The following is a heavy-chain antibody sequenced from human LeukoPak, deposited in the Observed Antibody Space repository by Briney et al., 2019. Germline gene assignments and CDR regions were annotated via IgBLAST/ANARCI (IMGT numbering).Heavy chain of an antibody. CDR1: GYTFRNYG. Sequence: ASVKVSCKASGYTFRNYGISWVRQAPGQGLAWIGWITPYTGETNFTQNLQDRVTLTTDTSTSTAYMELRSLRSDDTAVYYCVRDRWSRSYFPAFDLWGQGTMLTVSS. D-gene: IGHD2/OR15-2a*01. CDR2: ITPYTGET. J-gene: IGHJ3*01. V-gene: IGHV1-18*01. CDR3: VRDRWSRSYFPAFDL.